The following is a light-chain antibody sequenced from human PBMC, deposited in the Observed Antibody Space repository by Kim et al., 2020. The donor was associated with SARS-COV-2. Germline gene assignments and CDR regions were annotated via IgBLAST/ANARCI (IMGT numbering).Light chain of an antibody. J-gene: IGLJ3*02. CDR3: QSYDNSLSGNWV. CDR2: GNN. CDR1: SSNIGADYA. V-gene: IGLV1-40*01. Sequence: QSVLTQPPSVSGAPGQTVTISCTGSSSNIGADYAVHWYQQLPGTAPKLLIYGNNNRPSGVPDRFSGSKSGTSASLAITGLQVDDEADYYCQSYDNSLSGNWVFDGGTQLTVL.